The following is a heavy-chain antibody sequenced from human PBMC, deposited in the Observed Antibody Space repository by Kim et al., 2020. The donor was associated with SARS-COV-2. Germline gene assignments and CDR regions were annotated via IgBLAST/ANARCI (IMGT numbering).Heavy chain of an antibody. CDR2: IYTSGST. J-gene: IGHJ6*02. Sequence: SETLSLTCTVSGGSISSYYWSWIRQPAGKGLEWIGRIYTSGSTNYNPSLKSRVTMSVDTSKNQFSLKLSSVTAADTAVYYCAREGQQLVRNYYYGMDVWGQGTTVTVSS. CDR1: GGSISSYY. CDR3: AREGQQLVRNYYYGMDV. V-gene: IGHV4-4*07. D-gene: IGHD6-13*01.